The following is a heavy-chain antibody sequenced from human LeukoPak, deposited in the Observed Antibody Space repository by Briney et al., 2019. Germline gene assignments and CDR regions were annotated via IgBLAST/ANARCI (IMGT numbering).Heavy chain of an antibody. CDR2: ISSSSSTI. J-gene: IGHJ5*02. V-gene: IGHV3-48*01. D-gene: IGHD4-17*01. CDR1: GFTFSSYS. Sequence: GGSLRLSCAASGFTFSSYSMNWVRQAPGKGLEWVSYISSSSSTIYYADSVKGRFTISRDNSKNTLYLQMNSLRAEDTAVYYCAKGSPDYGDYSAGFDPWGQGTLVTVSS. CDR3: AKGSPDYGDYSAGFDP.